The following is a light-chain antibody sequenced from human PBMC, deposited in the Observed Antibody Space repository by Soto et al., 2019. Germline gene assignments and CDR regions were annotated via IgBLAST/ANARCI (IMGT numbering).Light chain of an antibody. CDR2: EVS. Sequence: SVLTQPPSASGSPGQSVTISCTGTSSDVGDYKYVSWYQQHPDKAPKLIIYEVSERPSGVPDRFSGSKSGNTASLTVSGLQAEDEADYYCSSYAGSNTHVFGTGTKVTVL. CDR1: SSDVGDYKY. CDR3: SSYAGSNTHV. V-gene: IGLV2-8*01. J-gene: IGLJ1*01.